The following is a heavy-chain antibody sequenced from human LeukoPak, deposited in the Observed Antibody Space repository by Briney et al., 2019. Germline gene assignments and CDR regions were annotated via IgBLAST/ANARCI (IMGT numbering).Heavy chain of an antibody. Sequence: PSLTLSLTCTVSGGSISSGDYYWSWIRQPPGKGLEWIGEINHSGSTNYNPSLKSRVTISVDTSKNQFSLKLSSVTAADTAVYYCARRRPYYDAFDIWGQGTMVTVSS. CDR2: INHSGST. CDR3: ARRRPYYDAFDI. J-gene: IGHJ3*02. CDR1: GGSISSGDYY. V-gene: IGHV4-30-4*01. D-gene: IGHD3-10*01.